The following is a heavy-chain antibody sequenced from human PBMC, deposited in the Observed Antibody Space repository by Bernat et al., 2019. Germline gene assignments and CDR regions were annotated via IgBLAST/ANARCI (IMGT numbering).Heavy chain of an antibody. J-gene: IGHJ3*01. CDR1: GFSFSSYW. CDR2: MKEDGSEK. CDR3: ARARYDFWGGFNNAFDV. V-gene: IGHV3-7*01. D-gene: IGHD3/OR15-3a*01. Sequence: EVQLVESGGGLVQPGGSLRLSCAVSGFSFSSYWMSWVRQAPGKGLEWVANMKEDGSEKYYVDSLKGRFTSSRDNAKNSLYLQMNSLRAEDTAVYYCARARYDFWGGFNNAFDVWGQGTMVTVSS.